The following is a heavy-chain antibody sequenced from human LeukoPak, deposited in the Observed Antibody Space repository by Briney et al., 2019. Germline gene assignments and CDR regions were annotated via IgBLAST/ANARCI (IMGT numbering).Heavy chain of an antibody. CDR1: GFTFSSYG. J-gene: IGHJ4*02. Sequence: GGSLRLSCAASGFTFSSYGMHWVRQAPGKGLEWVAFIRYDGSNKYYADSVKGRFTISRDNSKNTLYQQMNSLRAEDTAVYYCAKPARGDYGDYVYDYWGQGTLVTVSS. D-gene: IGHD4-17*01. CDR3: AKPARGDYGDYVYDY. V-gene: IGHV3-30*02. CDR2: IRYDGSNK.